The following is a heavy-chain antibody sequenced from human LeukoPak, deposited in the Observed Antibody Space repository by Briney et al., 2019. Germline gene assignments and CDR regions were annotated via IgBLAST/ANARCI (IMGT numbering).Heavy chain of an antibody. V-gene: IGHV1-18*01. Sequence: ASVKVSCKASGYTFTSYGISWVRQAPGQGLEWMGWISAYNGNTNYAQKLQGRVTMTTDTSTSTAYMELRSLRSDDTAVYYCAREGRHYYDSSGYDYWGQGPWSPSPQ. J-gene: IGHJ4*02. CDR3: AREGRHYYDSSGYDY. CDR2: ISAYNGNT. CDR1: GYTFTSYG. D-gene: IGHD3-22*01.